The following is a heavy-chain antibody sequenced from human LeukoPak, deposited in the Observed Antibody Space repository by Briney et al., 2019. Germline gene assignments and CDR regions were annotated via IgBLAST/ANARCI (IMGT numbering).Heavy chain of an antibody. J-gene: IGHJ6*02. V-gene: IGHV4-59*01. Sequence: SETLSLTCTVSGGSLSSYYWSWVRQPPGKGLEWIGYIYYSGSTNYNPSLTSRVTISVDTSKNQFSLKLSSVTAADTAVYYCAIGSAYYDFWSGSSPIMDVWGQGTTVTVSS. D-gene: IGHD3-3*01. CDR3: AIGSAYYDFWSGSSPIMDV. CDR2: IYYSGST. CDR1: GGSLSSYY.